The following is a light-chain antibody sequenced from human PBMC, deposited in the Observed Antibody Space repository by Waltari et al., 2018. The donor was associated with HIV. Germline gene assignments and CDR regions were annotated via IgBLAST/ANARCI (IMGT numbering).Light chain of an antibody. Sequence: DIQMTQSPSSLSASVGDRVTITCRASHDISTWLAWYQQKPEKAPKSLIYAASNLQSGVPSRFSGSGSGTDFTLTISSLQPGDFATYYCQQYNAYPLTFGGGTKVEIK. V-gene: IGKV1D-16*01. CDR2: AAS. CDR3: QQYNAYPLT. J-gene: IGKJ4*01. CDR1: HDISTW.